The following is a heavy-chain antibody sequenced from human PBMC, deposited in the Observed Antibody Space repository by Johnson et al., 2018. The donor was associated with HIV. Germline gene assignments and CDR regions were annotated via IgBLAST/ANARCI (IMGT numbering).Heavy chain of an antibody. D-gene: IGHD5-18*01. V-gene: IGHV3-11*01. CDR2: ISSSGGTI. CDR3: ARDRRVGYTTYDAFDI. CDR1: GFTFSDSY. Sequence: VQLVESGGGLVQPGGSLRLSCAASGFTFSDSYMTWIRQAPGKGLEWVSYISSSGGTIYYADSVRGRFTISRDNAKNSLYLQMNSLRAEDTALYYCARDRRVGYTTYDAFDIWGQGTMVTVSS. J-gene: IGHJ3*02.